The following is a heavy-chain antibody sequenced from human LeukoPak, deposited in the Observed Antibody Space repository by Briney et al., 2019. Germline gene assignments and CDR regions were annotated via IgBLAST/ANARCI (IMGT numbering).Heavy chain of an antibody. V-gene: IGHV1-46*01. Sequence: GASVNVSCKASGYTFTSYYMHWVRQAPGQGLEWMGIINPSGGSTSYAQKFQGRVTMTRDTSTSTVYMELSSLRSEDTAVYYCARVRSPYSSGWYVSVDYWGQGTLVTVSS. CDR3: ARVRSPYSSGWYVSVDY. CDR2: INPSGGST. CDR1: GYTFTSYY. D-gene: IGHD6-19*01. J-gene: IGHJ4*02.